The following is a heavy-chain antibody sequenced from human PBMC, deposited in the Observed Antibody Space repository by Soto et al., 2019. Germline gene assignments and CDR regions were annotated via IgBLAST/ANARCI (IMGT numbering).Heavy chain of an antibody. CDR3: ARTSMQSRGYSYGHGGMDV. CDR2: IGPSDSYT. Sequence: EVQLVQSGAEVKKPGESLRISCKGSGYSFTSYWISRVRQMPGKGLEGMGRIGPSDSYTNYRPSFQGHVTISADKSISTAYLQWGSLKASDTAMYYCARTSMQSRGYSYGHGGMDVWGQGTTVTVSS. CDR1: GYSFTSYW. J-gene: IGHJ6*02. V-gene: IGHV5-10-1*01. D-gene: IGHD5-18*01.